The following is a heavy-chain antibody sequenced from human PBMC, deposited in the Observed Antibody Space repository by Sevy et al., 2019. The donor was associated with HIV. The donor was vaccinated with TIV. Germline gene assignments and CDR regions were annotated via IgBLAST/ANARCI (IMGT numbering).Heavy chain of an antibody. Sequence: SETLSLTCTVSGGSISSSSYYWGWIRQPPGKGLEWTESIFYSGSTYYNPSLKSRVTMSEDTSKNQFSLKLNSVTAADTAVYYCARHAHITMIVTWGQGALVTVSS. CDR2: IFYSGST. V-gene: IGHV4-39*01. CDR3: ARHAHITMIVT. J-gene: IGHJ1*01. CDR1: GGSISSSSYY. D-gene: IGHD3-22*01.